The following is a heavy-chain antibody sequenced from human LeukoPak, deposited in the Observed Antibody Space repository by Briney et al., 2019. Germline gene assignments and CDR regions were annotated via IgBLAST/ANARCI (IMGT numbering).Heavy chain of an antibody. CDR1: DYTSVTTT. V-gene: IGHV5-10-1*01. Sequence: GESLKISCQPPDYTSVTTTLSGAPQMPGKGLEWMGRIDPSDSYTNYSPSFQGHVTISADKSISTAYLQWSSLKASDTAMYYSARQGSYYFIDYWGQGTLVTVSS. CDR3: ARQGSYYFIDY. CDR2: IDPSDSYT. D-gene: IGHD1-26*01. J-gene: IGHJ4*02.